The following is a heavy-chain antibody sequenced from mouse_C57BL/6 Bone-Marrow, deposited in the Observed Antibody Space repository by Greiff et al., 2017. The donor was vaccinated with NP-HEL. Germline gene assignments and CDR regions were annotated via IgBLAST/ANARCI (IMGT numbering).Heavy chain of an antibody. V-gene: IGHV1-9*01. Sequence: VQLQQSGAELIKPGASVKLSCKAIGYPFTGLWIEWVKPRPGHGPEWVGEILPGRCCTSYNETFMGKATFTADTSTNTTYMQRSSLTTEDSAIYYCARSGNYAMDYWGQGTSVTVSS. CDR2: ILPGRCCT. D-gene: IGHD1-1*01. CDR1: GYPFTGLW. CDR3: ARSGNYAMDY. J-gene: IGHJ4*01.